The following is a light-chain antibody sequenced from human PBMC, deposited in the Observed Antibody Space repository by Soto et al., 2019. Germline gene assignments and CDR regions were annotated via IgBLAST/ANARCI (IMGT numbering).Light chain of an antibody. V-gene: IGKV1-39*01. Sequence: DIQMTQSPSSLSASVGDRVTMTCRASETISTFLNWYQHKPGKAPKLLIYAASRLQSGVPSRFSGSGSGTDFTLTINGLQPEDFASYYCQQSYSTSPITFGQGTQLEI. CDR1: ETISTF. CDR2: AAS. J-gene: IGKJ5*01. CDR3: QQSYSTSPIT.